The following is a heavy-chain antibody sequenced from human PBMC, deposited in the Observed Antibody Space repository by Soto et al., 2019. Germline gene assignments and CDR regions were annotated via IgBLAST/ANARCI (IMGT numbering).Heavy chain of an antibody. CDR3: ARAGSGRYYSWFDP. D-gene: IGHD3-10*01. Sequence: QVQLVQSGAEVKKPGSSVKVSCKASGGTFSSYAISWVRQAPGQGLEWMGGIIPIFGTANYAQKFQGRVTXXAXEXXSTAYMELSSLRSEDTAVYYCARAGSGRYYSWFDPWGQGTLVTVSS. CDR1: GGTFSSYA. V-gene: IGHV1-69*12. J-gene: IGHJ5*02. CDR2: IIPIFGTA.